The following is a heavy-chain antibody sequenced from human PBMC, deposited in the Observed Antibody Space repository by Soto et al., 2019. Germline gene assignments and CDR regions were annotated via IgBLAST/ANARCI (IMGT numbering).Heavy chain of an antibody. Sequence: GGSLRLSCAASVFSFTDKAMSWVRQSPEKGLEWVSAINGGGTTWYAASVKGRFTISRDNSQNTLFLQMHSLRLEDSAVYYCVREGIGTAHHGSWAQGTPVTGSA. CDR1: VFSFTDKA. J-gene: IGHJ5*02. CDR3: VREGIGTAHHGS. V-gene: IGHV3-23*01. CDR2: INGGGTT. D-gene: IGHD2-21*01.